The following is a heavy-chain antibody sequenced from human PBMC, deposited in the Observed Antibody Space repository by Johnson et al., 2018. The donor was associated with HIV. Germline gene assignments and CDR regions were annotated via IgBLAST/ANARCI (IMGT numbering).Heavy chain of an antibody. CDR2: ISYDGSNK. J-gene: IGHJ3*02. CDR3: ARDPSPSSCRAFDI. V-gene: IGHV3-30-3*01. Sequence: QGQLVESGGGVVQPGRSLRLSCAASGFTFSSYAMHWVRQAPGKGPEWVAVISYDGSNKYYADSVKGRFTISRDNSKNTLYLQRNSLRAEDTAVYYRARDPSPSSCRAFDIWGQGTMVTVSS. CDR1: GFTFSSYA. D-gene: IGHD2-15*01.